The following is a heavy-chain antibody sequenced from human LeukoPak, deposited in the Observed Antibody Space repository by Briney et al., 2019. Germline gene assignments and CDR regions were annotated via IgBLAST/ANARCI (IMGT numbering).Heavy chain of an antibody. CDR3: ARGGIVVVPAATYGRIGYFDL. V-gene: IGHV1-69*04. CDR2: IIPIFGIA. D-gene: IGHD2-2*01. J-gene: IGHJ2*01. CDR1: GGTFSSYA. Sequence: AVNVSCKASGGTFSSYAISWVRQAPGQGLEWMGRIIPIFGIANYAQKFQGRVTITADKSTSTAYMELSSLRSEDTAVYYCARGGIVVVPAATYGRIGYFDLWGRGTLVTVSS.